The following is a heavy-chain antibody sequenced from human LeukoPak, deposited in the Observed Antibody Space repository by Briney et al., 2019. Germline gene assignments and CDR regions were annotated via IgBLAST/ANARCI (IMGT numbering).Heavy chain of an antibody. CDR2: IYSGGST. CDR1: GFTFSSYA. V-gene: IGHV3-66*02. CDR3: FCYDILTGPPNWFDP. J-gene: IGHJ5*02. D-gene: IGHD3-9*01. Sequence: GGSLRLSCAASGFTFSSYAMSWVRQAPGKGLEWVSVIYSGGSTYYTHSVKGRFTISRDNSKNTLYLQMNSLRAEDTAVYYCFCYDILTGPPNWFDPWGQGTLVTVSS.